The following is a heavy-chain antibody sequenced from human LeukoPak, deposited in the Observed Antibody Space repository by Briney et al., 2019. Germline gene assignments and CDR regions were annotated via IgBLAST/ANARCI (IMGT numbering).Heavy chain of an antibody. Sequence: GESLKISCKGSGYSFTSYWIGWVRQMPGKGLEWMGIIYPGDSDTRYSPSFQGQVTISADKSISTAYLQWSSLKASDTAMYYCARYPLWFGLEQNYYYMDVWGKGTTVTISS. D-gene: IGHD3-10*01. V-gene: IGHV5-51*01. CDR1: GYSFTSYW. CDR2: IYPGDSDT. CDR3: ARYPLWFGLEQNYYYMDV. J-gene: IGHJ6*03.